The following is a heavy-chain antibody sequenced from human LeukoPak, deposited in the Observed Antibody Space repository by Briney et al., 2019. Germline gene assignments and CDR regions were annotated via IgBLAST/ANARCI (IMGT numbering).Heavy chain of an antibody. J-gene: IGHJ4*02. CDR3: ARGLSLTFGEVPFDY. D-gene: IGHD3-10*01. Sequence: GGSLRLSCAASGSTVSSNYMSWVRQAPGKGLEWVSVIYSGGSTYYADSVKGRFTISRDNSKNTLYLQMNSLRAEDTAVYYCARGLSLTFGEVPFDYWGQGTLVTVSS. CDR2: IYSGGST. V-gene: IGHV3-66*01. CDR1: GSTVSSNY.